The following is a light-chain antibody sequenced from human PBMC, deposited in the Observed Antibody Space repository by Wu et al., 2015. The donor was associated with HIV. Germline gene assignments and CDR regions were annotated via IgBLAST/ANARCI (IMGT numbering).Light chain of an antibody. CDR1: QSISNW. CDR2: KAS. CDR3: QQYNPYSRT. V-gene: IGKV1-5*03. J-gene: IGKJ1*01. Sequence: DIQMTQSPSTLSASVGDRVTITCRASQSISNWLAWYQQKPGKAPKLLISKASSLESGVPSRFSGSGSGTEFILTISSLQPDDFAIYYCQQYNPYSRTFGQGTKVEIK.